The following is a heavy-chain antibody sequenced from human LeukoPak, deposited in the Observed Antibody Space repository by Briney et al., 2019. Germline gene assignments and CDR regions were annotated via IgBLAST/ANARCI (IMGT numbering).Heavy chain of an antibody. J-gene: IGHJ4*02. CDR3: TTIKGTFGDYYFDY. Sequence: GRSLRLSCAASGFTFSSYAMHWVRQAPGKGLEWVAVISYDGSNKYYADSVKGRFTISRDNSKKMLYLQMNSLRAEDTAVYYCTTIKGTFGDYYFDYWGQGTLVTVSS. CDR1: GFTFSSYA. V-gene: IGHV3-30-3*01. D-gene: IGHD4-17*01. CDR2: ISYDGSNK.